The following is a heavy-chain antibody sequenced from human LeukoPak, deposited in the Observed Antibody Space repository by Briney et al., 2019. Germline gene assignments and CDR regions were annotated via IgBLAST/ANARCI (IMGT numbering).Heavy chain of an antibody. J-gene: IGHJ4*02. Sequence: SETLSLTCAVYGGPFRGFFWSWIRQAPGKGLEWIGEINHSGSTNYNPSLKSRVTISVDTSKNQFSLKLSSVTAADTAVYYCARGESGSYFDYWGQGTLVTVSS. CDR1: GGPFRGFF. CDR3: ARGESGSYFDY. V-gene: IGHV4-34*01. CDR2: INHSGST. D-gene: IGHD1-26*01.